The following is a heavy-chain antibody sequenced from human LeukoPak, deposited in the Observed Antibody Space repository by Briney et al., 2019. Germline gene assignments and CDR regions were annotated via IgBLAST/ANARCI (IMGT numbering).Heavy chain of an antibody. Sequence: GGSLRLSCAASGFTFSSYHMNWVRQAPGKGLEWVSYISIFSSTTYYADSVKGRFTISRDDANSLVYLQMNSLRAEDTAVYYCARTNERELDYWGQGILVTVAS. CDR2: ISIFSSTT. CDR3: ARTNERELDY. V-gene: IGHV3-48*01. J-gene: IGHJ4*02. D-gene: IGHD1-26*01. CDR1: GFTFSSYH.